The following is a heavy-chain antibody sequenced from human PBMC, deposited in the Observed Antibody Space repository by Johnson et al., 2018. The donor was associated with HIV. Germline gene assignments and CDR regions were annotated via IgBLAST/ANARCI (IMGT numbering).Heavy chain of an antibody. CDR1: GFTFSNAW. V-gene: IGHV3-15*01. Sequence: VQLVESGGGLVKPGGSLRLSCAASGFTFSNAWMSWVRQAPGKGLEWVGRIKSKTDGGTTDYAAPVKGRFTISRDDSKNTLYLQMNSLKTEDTAVYYCTTGPVGATKGGGAFEIWGQGTMVTVSS. CDR2: IKSKTDGGTT. J-gene: IGHJ3*02. D-gene: IGHD1-26*01. CDR3: TTGPVGATKGGGAFEI.